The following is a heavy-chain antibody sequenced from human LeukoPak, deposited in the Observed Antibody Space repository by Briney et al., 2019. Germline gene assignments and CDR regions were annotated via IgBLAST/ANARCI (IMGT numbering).Heavy chain of an antibody. D-gene: IGHD2-2*01. V-gene: IGHV1-24*01. J-gene: IGHJ4*02. Sequence: ASVKVSCKVSGDTLTELSMNWVRQAPGKGLEWMGGFHPEDTEPIYAQKFQGRVTMTEDTSTETAYMEVSSLTSEDTAVYYCAGERTEVVPAAPFDYWGQGTLVTVSS. CDR1: GDTLTELS. CDR3: AGERTEVVPAAPFDY. CDR2: FHPEDTEP.